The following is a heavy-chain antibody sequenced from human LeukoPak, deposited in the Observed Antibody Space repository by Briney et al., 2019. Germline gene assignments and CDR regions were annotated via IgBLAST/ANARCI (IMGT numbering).Heavy chain of an antibody. Sequence: TGGSLRLSCAASGFTFSSYAMSWVRQAPGKGLEWVSAISGSGGSTYYADSVKGRFTISRDNSKNTLYLQMNSLRAEDTAVYYCAKLHDYVWGSYRRNAFDIWGQGTMVTVSS. CDR2: ISGSGGST. CDR1: GFTFSSYA. D-gene: IGHD3-16*02. CDR3: AKLHDYVWGSYRRNAFDI. V-gene: IGHV3-23*01. J-gene: IGHJ3*02.